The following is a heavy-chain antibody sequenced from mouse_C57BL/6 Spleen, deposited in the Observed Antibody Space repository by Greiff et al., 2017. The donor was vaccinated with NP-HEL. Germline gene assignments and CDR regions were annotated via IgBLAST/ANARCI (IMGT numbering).Heavy chain of an antibody. CDR2: ISSGSSTI. CDR3: ARSVYSYYAMDY. D-gene: IGHD1-1*01. Sequence: EVQLQESGGGLVKPGGSLKLSCAASGFTFSDYGMHWVRQAPEKGLEWVAYISSGSSTIYYADTVKGRFTLSRDNAKNTLFLQMTSLRSEDTAMYYCARSVYSYYAMDYWGKGTSVTVSS. V-gene: IGHV5-17*01. CDR1: GFTFSDYG. J-gene: IGHJ4*01.